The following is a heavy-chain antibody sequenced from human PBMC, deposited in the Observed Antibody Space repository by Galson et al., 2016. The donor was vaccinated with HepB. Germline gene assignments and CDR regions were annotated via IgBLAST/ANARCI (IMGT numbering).Heavy chain of an antibody. CDR1: GFTFGKYA. D-gene: IGHD3-22*01. V-gene: IGHV3-49*04. CDR2: IRSKAYSGTT. J-gene: IGHJ4*02. Sequence: SLRLSCAASGFTFGKYAFSWVRRAPGKGLEWVGFIRSKAYSGTTEYAASVKGRFTISRDDSRNIAYLQMNSLKTEDTAVYYCTRELTYYYDSSIIDYWGQGTLVTVSS. CDR3: TRELTYYYDSSIIDY.